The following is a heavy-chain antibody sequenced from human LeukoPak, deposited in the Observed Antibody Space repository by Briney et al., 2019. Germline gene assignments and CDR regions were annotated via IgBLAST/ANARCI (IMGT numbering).Heavy chain of an antibody. CDR1: GYTFTGYF. Sequence: ASVKVSFKASGYTFTGYFMHGVRQAPGQGLEWMGWINPNSGVTNYAQKFQGRVTMTRDTSISTAFMELSGLTFDDTAVYYCGRARPYSSDRYFEYWRQSTVYTVSS. J-gene: IGHJ4*02. V-gene: IGHV1-2*02. D-gene: IGHD6-19*01. CDR2: INPNSGVT. CDR3: GRARPYSSDRYFEY.